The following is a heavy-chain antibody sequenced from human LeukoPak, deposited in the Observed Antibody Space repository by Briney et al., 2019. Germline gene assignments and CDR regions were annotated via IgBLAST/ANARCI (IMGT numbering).Heavy chain of an antibody. V-gene: IGHV4-38-2*02. CDR2: TFHSGST. D-gene: IGHD3-22*01. CDR1: GYSISSGFY. J-gene: IGHJ3*02. CDR3: ARANYYDTSGYSRGAFDI. Sequence: SETLSFTCSVSGYSISSGFYWGWIRQPPGKGLEWIGSTFHSGSTYYNPSLKSRVTISVDTSKNQFSLKLSSVTAADTAVYYCARANYYDTSGYSRGAFDIWGQGTMVTVSS.